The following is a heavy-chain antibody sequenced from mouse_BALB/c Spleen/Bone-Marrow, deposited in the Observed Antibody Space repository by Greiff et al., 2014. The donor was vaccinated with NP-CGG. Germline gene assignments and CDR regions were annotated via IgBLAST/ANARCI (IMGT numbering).Heavy chain of an antibody. Sequence: VQLQESGAELVKPGTSVKLSCKASGYTFTTYYMYWVKQRPGQGLEWIGEINPNNGGTNFKEKFKSKATLTVDKSSSTAYMQLSSLTSGDSAVYYCTRGRTWDFDYWGQGTTLTVSS. V-gene: IGHV1S81*02. J-gene: IGHJ2*01. CDR2: INPNNGGT. CDR1: GYTFTTYY. D-gene: IGHD4-1*01. CDR3: TRGRTWDFDY.